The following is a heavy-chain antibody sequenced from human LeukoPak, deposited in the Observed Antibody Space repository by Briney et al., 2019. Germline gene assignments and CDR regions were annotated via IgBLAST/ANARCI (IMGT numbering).Heavy chain of an antibody. D-gene: IGHD6-19*01. V-gene: IGHV3-21*01. CDR1: GFTFSSYS. CDR2: ISGSSSYI. Sequence: GGSLRLSCAASGFTFSSYSMNWVRQAPGKGLEWVSSISGSSSYIYYADSVKGRFTISRDNAKNSLYLQMNSLRAEDTAVYYCARDFARSSGWSIWGQGTLVTVSS. CDR3: ARDFARSSGWSI. J-gene: IGHJ4*02.